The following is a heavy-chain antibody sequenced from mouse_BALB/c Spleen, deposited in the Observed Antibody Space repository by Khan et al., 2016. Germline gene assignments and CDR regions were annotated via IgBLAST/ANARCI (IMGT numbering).Heavy chain of an antibody. Sequence: QVQLQQSGPEVVRPGVSVKISCKGSGYTFTDYAMHWVKQSHAKSLEGIGIISSYNGNTNYNQKFKGKATMTLDKSSSTAYMELAKLTSEDSAIYYCATRGITTDEMDYWGQGTSVTVSS. J-gene: IGHJ4*01. D-gene: IGHD1-1*01. CDR1: GYTFTDYA. V-gene: IGHV1S137*01. CDR3: ATRGITTDEMDY. CDR2: ISSYNGNT.